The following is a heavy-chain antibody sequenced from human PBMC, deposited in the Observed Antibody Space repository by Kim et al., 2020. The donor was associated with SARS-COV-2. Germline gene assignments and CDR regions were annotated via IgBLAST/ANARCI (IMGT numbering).Heavy chain of an antibody. CDR3: ARDSPRGIDY. Sequence: SETLSLTCTVSGGSISSYYWSWIRQPPGKGLEWIGYIYYSGSTNYNPSLKSRVTISVDTSKNQFSLKLSSVTAADTAVYYCARDSPRGIDYWGQGTLVTVSS. CDR1: GGSISSYY. CDR2: IYYSGST. J-gene: IGHJ4*02. V-gene: IGHV4-59*13.